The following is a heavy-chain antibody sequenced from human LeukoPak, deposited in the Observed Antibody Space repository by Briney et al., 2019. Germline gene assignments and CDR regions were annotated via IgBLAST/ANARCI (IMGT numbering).Heavy chain of an antibody. Sequence: ASVKVSCKASGYTFTSYGISWVRQAPGQGLEWMGWISAYNGNTNYAQKLQGRVTMTTDTSTSTAYMELRSLRSDDTAAYYCARELGCTNGVCYGGYDYWGQGTLVTVSS. D-gene: IGHD2-8*01. CDR2: ISAYNGNT. J-gene: IGHJ4*02. CDR3: ARELGCTNGVCYGGYDY. V-gene: IGHV1-18*01. CDR1: GYTFTSYG.